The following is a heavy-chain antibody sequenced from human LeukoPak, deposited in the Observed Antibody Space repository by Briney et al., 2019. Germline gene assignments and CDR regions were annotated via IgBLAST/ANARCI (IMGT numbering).Heavy chain of an antibody. D-gene: IGHD6-19*01. Sequence: GGSLRLSCAASGFTVSSNYMSWVRQAPGKGLEWVSVIYSSGSTYYADSVKGRFTISRDNSKNTLYLQMNSLRAEDTAVYYCARDLGPYSSGWYRGDYWGQGTLVTVSS. CDR3: ARDLGPYSSGWYRGDY. CDR1: GFTVSSNY. CDR2: IYSSGST. V-gene: IGHV3-53*01. J-gene: IGHJ4*02.